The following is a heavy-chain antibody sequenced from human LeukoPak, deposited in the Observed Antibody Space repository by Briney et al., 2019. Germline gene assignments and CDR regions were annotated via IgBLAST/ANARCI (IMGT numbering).Heavy chain of an antibody. CDR3: ARDNSGLAD. CDR1: GDSISSGNYY. Sequence: PSETLSLTCIVSGDSISSGNYYWTWIRQHPGKGLEWIGYSHYTGSTYYNPSLKSRVTISIDTSKNQFSLELTSVTAADTAVYYCARDNSGLADWGQGTTVTVSS. J-gene: IGHJ6*02. V-gene: IGHV4-31*03. CDR2: SHYTGST.